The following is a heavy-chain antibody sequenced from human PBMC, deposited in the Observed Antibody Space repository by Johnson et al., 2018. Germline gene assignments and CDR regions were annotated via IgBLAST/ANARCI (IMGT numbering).Heavy chain of an antibody. CDR2: ISSGSGYI. CDR3: VRDTLVPCVMDV. J-gene: IGHJ6*02. Sequence: VQLVQSGGGLVKPGGSLRLSCSASGFIFINYNMNWVRQAPGKGLELVSSISSGSGYIDYSDSVKGRFTLSRDNGKDALYLQMDGLRAEDTSVYYCVRDTLVPCVMDVWCQGTRVIVSS. D-gene: IGHD6-13*01. V-gene: IGHV3-21*06. CDR1: GFIFINYN.